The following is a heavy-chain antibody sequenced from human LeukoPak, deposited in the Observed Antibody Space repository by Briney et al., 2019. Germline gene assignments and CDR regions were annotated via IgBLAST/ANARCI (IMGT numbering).Heavy chain of an antibody. CDR3: ARRTYFDL. V-gene: IGHV3-11*03. J-gene: IGHJ2*01. CDR1: GFTFIDYS. Sequence: GGSLRLSCAASGFTFIDYSMSWIRQAPGKGLEWVSYISPTSDYTSYVDSVKGRFTIFRDNAKNSLFLQMNSLRVEDTAVYYCARRTYFDLWGRGTLVTVSS. CDR2: ISPTSDYT.